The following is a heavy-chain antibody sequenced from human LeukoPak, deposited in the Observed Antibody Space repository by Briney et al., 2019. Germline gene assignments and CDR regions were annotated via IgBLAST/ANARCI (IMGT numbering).Heavy chain of an antibody. V-gene: IGHV4-38-2*02. Sequence: KPSETLSLTCTVSGYSISSGYYWGWIRQPPGKGLEWIGSIYHSGSTYYNPSLKSRVTISVDTSKNQFSLKLSSVTAADTAVYYCARVGATQEVDYWGQGTLATVSS. CDR3: ARVGATQEVDY. D-gene: IGHD1-26*01. CDR2: IYHSGST. J-gene: IGHJ4*02. CDR1: GYSISSGYY.